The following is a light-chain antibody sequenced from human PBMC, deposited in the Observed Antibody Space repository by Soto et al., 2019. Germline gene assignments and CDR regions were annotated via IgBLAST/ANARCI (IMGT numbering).Light chain of an antibody. J-gene: IGKJ3*01. CDR1: QSVSRN. CDR3: QQYNNWPFT. Sequence: EIVMTQSPATLSVSPGERATLSCRASQSVSRNLAWYQQKPGQVPRLLIYGASTRAIGIPARFSGSGSGTEFTLTISSLQSEDFAVYYCQQYNNWPFTFGPGTKVDIK. V-gene: IGKV3D-15*01. CDR2: GAS.